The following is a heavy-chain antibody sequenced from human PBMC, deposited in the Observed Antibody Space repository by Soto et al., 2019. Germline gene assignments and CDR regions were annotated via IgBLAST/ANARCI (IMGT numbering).Heavy chain of an antibody. V-gene: IGHV3-23*01. Sequence: EVQLLESGGGLVQPGGSLRLSCAASGLIFSNYGMSWVRQAPGKGLEWVSGISRSGDSTYYADSVKGRFTMSRDNSKNTVLLQLNSLIAEETAIYYCAKGGFDGAGSYFSTWYDYCGQGTRVTVSS. CDR3: AKGGFDGAGSYFSTWYDY. D-gene: IGHD3-10*01. J-gene: IGHJ4*02. CDR1: GLIFSNYG. CDR2: ISRSGDST.